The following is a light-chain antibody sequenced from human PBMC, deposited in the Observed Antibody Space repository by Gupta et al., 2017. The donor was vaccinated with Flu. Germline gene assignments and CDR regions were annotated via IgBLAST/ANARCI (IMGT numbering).Light chain of an antibody. V-gene: IGKV3-20*01. J-gene: IGKJ3*01. CDR2: DES. CDR1: QSVSSGY. CDR3: QHKDYSPFL. Sequence: EIVLTQCPGTLSVSAGETATLSCRASQSVSSGYIAWNQQKPGQAPRLLIYDESRRAGGIPGRFSGSGCGTEFTLTISRLEPEDFAVYCCQHKDYSPFLLGHGTKVDFK.